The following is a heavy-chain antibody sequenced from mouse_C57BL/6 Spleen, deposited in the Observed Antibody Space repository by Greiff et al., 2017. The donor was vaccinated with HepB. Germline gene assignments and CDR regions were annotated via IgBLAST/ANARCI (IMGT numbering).Heavy chain of an antibody. V-gene: IGHV1-26*01. J-gene: IGHJ1*03. CDR2: INPNNGGT. CDR1: GYTFTDYY. D-gene: IGHD2-1*01. Sequence: EVQLQQSGPELVKPGASVKISCKASGYTFTDYYMNWVKQSHGKSLEWIGDINPNNGGTSYNQKFKGKATLTVDKSSSTAYMELRSLTSEDSAVYYCARGDGKGWYFDVWGTGTTVTVSS. CDR3: ARGDGKGWYFDV.